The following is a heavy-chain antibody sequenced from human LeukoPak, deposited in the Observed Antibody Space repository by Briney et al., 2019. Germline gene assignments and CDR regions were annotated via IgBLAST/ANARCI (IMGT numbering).Heavy chain of an antibody. J-gene: IGHJ4*02. CDR3: AREWRFLEWLYDY. Sequence: PGGSLRLSCAASGFTFSSYWMSWVRQAPGKGLEWVANIKQDGSEKYYVDSVKGRFTISRDNAKNSLYLQMNSLRAEDTAVYYCAREWRFLEWLYDYWGQGTLVTVSS. CDR2: IKQDGSEK. CDR1: GFTFSSYW. D-gene: IGHD3-3*01. V-gene: IGHV3-7*01.